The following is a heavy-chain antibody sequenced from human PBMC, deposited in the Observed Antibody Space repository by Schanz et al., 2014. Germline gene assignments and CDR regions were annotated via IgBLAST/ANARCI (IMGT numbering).Heavy chain of an antibody. CDR1: GFTYSDYW. Sequence: EVQLLESGGGLVQPGGSLRLSCATSGFTYSDYWMSWVRQAPGKGPEWVANIKHDGSVKDYVDSVEGRFTISRDNAKRSLFLQMNSLRVEDTAVYFCVSQTGSPNYWGQGTLVTVSS. CDR2: IKHDGSVK. D-gene: IGHD6-13*01. J-gene: IGHJ4*02. V-gene: IGHV3-7*02. CDR3: VSQTGSPNY.